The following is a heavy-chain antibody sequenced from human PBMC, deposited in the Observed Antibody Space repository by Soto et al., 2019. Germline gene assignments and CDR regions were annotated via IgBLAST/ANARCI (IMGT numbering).Heavy chain of an antibody. CDR3: AKASYHYDSSGYKMCFDY. CDR2: INWNGGRI. V-gene: IGHV3-9*01. CDR1: GFIFQDYG. Sequence: SLLISCVTSGFIFQDYGMDWVRQRPGKGLEWVSSINWNGGRIGYADSLKGRFTISRDNAKNSLYLQMNSLRPEDTALYYCAKASYHYDSSGYKMCFDYWGQGSLVTVSS. J-gene: IGHJ4*02. D-gene: IGHD3-22*01.